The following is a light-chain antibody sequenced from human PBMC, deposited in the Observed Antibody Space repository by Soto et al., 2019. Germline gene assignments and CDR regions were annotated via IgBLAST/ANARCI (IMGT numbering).Light chain of an antibody. J-gene: IGKJ1*01. Sequence: EIVMTRFPATLSVSPGHRATLSCRASQSISSSLAWYQQKPGQSPRLLIYGASIRATGVPARFSGSGSGTHFTLTISSLQSEDFGTYYCQQYNAWPGTFGQGTKVDIK. CDR2: GAS. CDR3: QQYNAWPGT. CDR1: QSISSS. V-gene: IGKV3-15*01.